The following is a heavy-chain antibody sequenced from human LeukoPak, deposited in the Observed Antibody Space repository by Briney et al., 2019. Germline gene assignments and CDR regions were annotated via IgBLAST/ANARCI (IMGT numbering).Heavy chain of an antibody. CDR1: GYTFTSYG. V-gene: IGHV1-18*03. J-gene: IGHJ4*02. D-gene: IGHD5-24*01. CDR2: ISAYNGNT. CDR3: ASEGWLPNFGYFDY. Sequence: ASVKVSCKASGYTFTSYGISWVRQAPGQGLEWMGWISAYNGNTNYAQKLQGRVTMTTDTSTSTAYMELRSLRSDDMAVYYCASEGWLPNFGYFDYWGQGTLVTVSS.